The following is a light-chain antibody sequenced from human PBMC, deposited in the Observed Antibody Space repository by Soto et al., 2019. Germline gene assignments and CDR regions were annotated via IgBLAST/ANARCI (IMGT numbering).Light chain of an antibody. CDR1: QSVSSN. Sequence: EIVMTQSPATLSVSPGERATLSCRASQSVSSNLAWYQQKPGQAPRLLIYAAYSRATGIPDRFSGSGSGTDFTLTISRLEPEDFAVYYCQQYDSSPRTFGQGTKVDIK. CDR3: QQYDSSPRT. CDR2: AAY. J-gene: IGKJ1*01. V-gene: IGKV3-20*01.